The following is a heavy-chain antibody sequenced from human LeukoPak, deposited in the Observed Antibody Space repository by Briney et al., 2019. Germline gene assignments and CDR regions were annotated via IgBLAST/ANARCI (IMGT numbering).Heavy chain of an antibody. Sequence: GESLKISCKGSGYTFSSYWIGGVRQMPGKGLEWMGIIYPGDSDTRYSPSLQGQVTISVDTSIGTAYLQWGSLKASDTAIYYCARQNDFRLDYWGQGTLVTVSS. J-gene: IGHJ4*02. D-gene: IGHD3-3*01. V-gene: IGHV5-51*01. CDR3: ARQNDFRLDY. CDR1: GYTFSSYW. CDR2: IYPGDSDT.